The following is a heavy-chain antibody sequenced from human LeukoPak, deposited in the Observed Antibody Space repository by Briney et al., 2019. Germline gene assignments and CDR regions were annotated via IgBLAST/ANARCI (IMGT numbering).Heavy chain of an antibody. V-gene: IGHV3-30*02. CDR1: GFTFSSYG. Sequence: GGSLRLSCAASGFTFSSYGMHWVRQAPGKGLEWVAFIRYDGSNKYYADSVKGRFTISRDNTKNTLYLLMNSLRAEDTAVYYCAIVRGSYWGQGTLVTVSS. CDR2: IRYDGSNK. J-gene: IGHJ4*02. D-gene: IGHD1-26*01. CDR3: AIVRGSY.